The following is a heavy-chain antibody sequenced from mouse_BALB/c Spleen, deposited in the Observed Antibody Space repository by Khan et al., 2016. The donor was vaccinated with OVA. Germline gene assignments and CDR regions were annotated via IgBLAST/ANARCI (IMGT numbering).Heavy chain of an antibody. CDR2: INTYTGEP. CDR1: GYTFTNYG. CDR3: ASSNGNYWFAY. V-gene: IGHV9-3-1*01. D-gene: IGHD2-1*01. Sequence: QIQLVQSGPELKKPGETVKISCKASGYTFTNYGMNWVKQAPGKGLKWMGWINTYTGEPTYADDFKGRFACSLETSASTAYSQINNLKNEDTATYFCASSNGNYWFAYWGQGTLVTVSA. J-gene: IGHJ3*01.